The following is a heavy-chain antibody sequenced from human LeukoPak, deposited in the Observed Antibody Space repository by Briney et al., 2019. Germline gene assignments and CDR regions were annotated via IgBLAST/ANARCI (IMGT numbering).Heavy chain of an antibody. CDR2: IYTSGST. Sequence: PSETLSLTCTVSGGSISSGSYYWSWIRQPAGKGLEWIGRIYTSGSTNYNPSLKSRVTISVDTSKNQFSLKLSSVTAADTAVYYCARSGRYGDYQVDYWGQGTLVTVSS. D-gene: IGHD4-17*01. J-gene: IGHJ4*02. CDR1: GGSISSGSYY. CDR3: ARSGRYGDYQVDY. V-gene: IGHV4-61*02.